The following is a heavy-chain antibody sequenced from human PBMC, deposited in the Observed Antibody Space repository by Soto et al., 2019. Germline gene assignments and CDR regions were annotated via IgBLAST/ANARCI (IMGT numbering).Heavy chain of an antibody. D-gene: IGHD3-3*01. V-gene: IGHV3-64D*06. CDR3: VKSWGYYDFWSGYRYQDYYYYYGMDV. CDR1: GFTFSSYA. J-gene: IGHJ6*02. CDR2: ISSNGGST. Sequence: EVQLVESGGGLVQPGGSLRLSCSASGFTFSSYAMHWVRQAPGKGLEYVSAISSNGGSTYYADSVKGRFTISRDNSKNTLYLQMSSLRAEDTAVYYCVKSWGYYDFWSGYRYQDYYYYYGMDVWGQGTTVTVSS.